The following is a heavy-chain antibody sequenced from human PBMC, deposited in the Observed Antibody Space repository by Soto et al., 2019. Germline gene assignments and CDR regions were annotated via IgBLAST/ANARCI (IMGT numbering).Heavy chain of an antibody. V-gene: IGHV5-51*01. CDR3: ARGRLLHYYYYGMDV. CDR1: GYSFTSYW. Sequence: GESLKISCKGSGYSFTSYWSGRVRQMPGKGLEWMGIIYPGDSDTRYSPSFQGQVTISADKSISTAYLQWSSLRASDTAMYYCARGRLLHYYYYGMDVWGQGTSVTVSS. D-gene: IGHD6-25*01. CDR2: IYPGDSDT. J-gene: IGHJ6*02.